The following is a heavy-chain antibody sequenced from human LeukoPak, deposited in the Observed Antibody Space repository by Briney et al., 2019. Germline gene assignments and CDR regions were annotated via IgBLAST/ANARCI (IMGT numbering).Heavy chain of an antibody. D-gene: IGHD2-15*01. J-gene: IGHJ3*02. CDR2: IYSGGST. CDR3: AAQGYCSGGSCPNDAFDI. V-gene: IGHV3-66*01. Sequence: ETLSLTCAVYGGSFSGYYWSWVRQAPGKGLEWVSVIYSGGSTYYADSVKGRFTISRDNSKNTLYLQMNSLRAEDTAVYYCAAQGYCSGGSCPNDAFDIWGQGTVVTVSS. CDR1: GGSFSGYY.